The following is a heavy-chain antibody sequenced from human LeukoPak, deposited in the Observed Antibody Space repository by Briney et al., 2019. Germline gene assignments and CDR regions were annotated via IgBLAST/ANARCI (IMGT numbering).Heavy chain of an antibody. CDR2: IYYSGST. V-gene: IGHV4-59*01. Sequence: SETLSLTCTVSGGSISSYYWSWIRQPPGKGLEWIGYIYYSGSTNYNPSLKSQVTISVDTSKNQFSLKLSSVTAADTAVYYCARAVGGIQFFDYWGQGTLVTVSS. CDR3: ARAVGGIQFFDY. D-gene: IGHD3-16*01. J-gene: IGHJ4*02. CDR1: GGSISSYY.